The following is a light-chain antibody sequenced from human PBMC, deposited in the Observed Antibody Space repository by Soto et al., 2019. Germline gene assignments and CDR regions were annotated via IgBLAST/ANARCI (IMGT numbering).Light chain of an antibody. CDR2: GAS. V-gene: IGKV3-20*01. Sequence: EIVVTQSPGTLSLSPGERATLSCRASQSVSSSYLAWYQQKPGQAPRLLIYGASSRATVIPDRFSGSGSGTDLTLTISRLEPEDVAEYYCQQYGSSPRTFGQGTKVEIK. CDR3: QQYGSSPRT. CDR1: QSVSSSY. J-gene: IGKJ1*01.